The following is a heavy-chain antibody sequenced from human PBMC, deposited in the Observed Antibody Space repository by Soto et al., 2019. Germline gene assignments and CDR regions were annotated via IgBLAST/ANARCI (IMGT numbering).Heavy chain of an antibody. CDR1: GTSISSYY. CDR3: ARYNSYAIDY. V-gene: IGHV4-59*01. D-gene: IGHD2-8*01. J-gene: IGHJ4*02. CDR2: IHYSGTT. Sequence: SETLSLTCTVSGTSISSYYWSWIRQPPGKGLEWSANIHYSGTTNYNPSLASRVTLSVDTSKNQFSLKMTSVTAADRAMYFCARYNSYAIDYWGRGTLVTVSS.